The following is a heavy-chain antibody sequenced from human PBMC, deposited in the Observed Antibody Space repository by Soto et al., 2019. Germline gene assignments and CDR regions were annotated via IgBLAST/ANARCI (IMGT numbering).Heavy chain of an antibody. CDR2: IYPGDSDT. V-gene: IGHV5-51*01. J-gene: IGHJ6*02. Sequence: GESLKISCKGSGYSFTSYWIGWVRQMPGKGLAWMGIIYPGDSDTRYSPSFQGPVTISADKSISTAYLQWSSLKASDTAMYYCARLLYYDFWSGYYYGMDVWGQGTTVTVSS. CDR1: GYSFTSYW. D-gene: IGHD3-3*01. CDR3: ARLLYYDFWSGYYYGMDV.